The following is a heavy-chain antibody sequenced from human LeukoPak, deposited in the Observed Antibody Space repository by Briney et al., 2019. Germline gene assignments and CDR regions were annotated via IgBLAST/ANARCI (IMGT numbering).Heavy chain of an antibody. V-gene: IGHV3-66*01. CDR2: IYSGGST. D-gene: IGHD2-2*01. CDR1: GFTVSSSY. J-gene: IGHJ5*02. CDR3: ARRYSTSWTLDP. Sequence: GGSLRLSCAASGFTVSSSYMSWVRQAPGKGLEWVSVIYSGGSTYYGDSVKGRFTISRDNSKNTLHLQMNSLRVEDTAVYYCARRYSTSWTLDPWGQGTLVTVSS.